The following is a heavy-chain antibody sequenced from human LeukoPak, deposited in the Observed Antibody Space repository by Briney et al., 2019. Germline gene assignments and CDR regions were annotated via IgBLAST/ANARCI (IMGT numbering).Heavy chain of an antibody. CDR3: AKRRGSYDTDAFDI. V-gene: IGHV3-11*04. Sequence: PGGSLRLSCTASGFTLSDYYMSWIRQAPGKGLEWISYIRASGDTTFYADSVKGRFTIFRDNAKNSLCLQMNSLRAEDTAVYYCAKRRGSYDTDAFDIWGQGTMVTVSS. J-gene: IGHJ3*02. CDR1: GFTLSDYY. D-gene: IGHD3-22*01. CDR2: IRASGDTT.